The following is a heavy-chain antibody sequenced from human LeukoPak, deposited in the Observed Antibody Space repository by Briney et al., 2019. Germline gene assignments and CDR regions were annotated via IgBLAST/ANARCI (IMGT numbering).Heavy chain of an antibody. CDR3: ARVWDSSFSNAFDI. V-gene: IGHV4-4*02. Sequence: SETLSLTCTVSGGSISSSNWWSWVRQPPGKGLEWIGEIYHSGSTNYNPSLKSRVTISVDKSKNQFSLKLSSVTAADTAVYYCARVWDSSFSNAFDIWGQGTMVTVSS. CDR2: IYHSGST. D-gene: IGHD3-22*01. J-gene: IGHJ3*02. CDR1: GGSISSSNW.